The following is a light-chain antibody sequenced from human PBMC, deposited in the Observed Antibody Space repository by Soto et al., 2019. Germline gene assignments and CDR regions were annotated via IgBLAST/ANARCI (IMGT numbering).Light chain of an antibody. CDR1: QSISSW. J-gene: IGKJ4*01. Sequence: DIQMTQSPSTLSASVGDRVTITCRASQSISSWLAWYQHKPGKAPKLLIYKATSLQSGVPSRFSASGSGTEFTRTISCLQPDDFAAYYCQHYYIYPLTFGGGTKVEIK. V-gene: IGKV1-5*03. CDR3: QHYYIYPLT. CDR2: KAT.